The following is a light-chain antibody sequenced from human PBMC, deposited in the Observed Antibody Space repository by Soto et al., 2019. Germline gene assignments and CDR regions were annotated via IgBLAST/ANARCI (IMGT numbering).Light chain of an antibody. CDR2: AAS. J-gene: IGKJ1*01. V-gene: IGKV1-39*01. Sequence: IQATQSPSSLSASVGDRVNITCRARQNINNYLNWYQQKPGKAPKLLIYAASSLQSGVPSRFSGSGSGTDFTLTISSLQSEDVATYYCQQSFSTLWTFGQGTKVDIK. CDR3: QQSFSTLWT. CDR1: QNINNY.